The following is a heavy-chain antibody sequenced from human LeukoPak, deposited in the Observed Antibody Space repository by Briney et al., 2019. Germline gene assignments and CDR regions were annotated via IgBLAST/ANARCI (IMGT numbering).Heavy chain of an antibody. J-gene: IGHJ4*02. Sequence: GESLQISCKGSGYSFTNYWIGWVRQMPGIGLEWMGIIYPGDSDTRYSPSFQGQVTISADKSISTAYLQWSSLKASDTAMYYCARRGDALMGHFDSWGQETLVTVS. D-gene: IGHD3-10*01. CDR1: GYSFTNYW. CDR2: IYPGDSDT. V-gene: IGHV5-51*01. CDR3: ARRGDALMGHFDS.